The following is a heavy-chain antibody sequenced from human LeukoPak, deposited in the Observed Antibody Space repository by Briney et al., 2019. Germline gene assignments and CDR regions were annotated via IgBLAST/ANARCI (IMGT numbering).Heavy chain of an antibody. V-gene: IGHV1-8*01. CDR2: MNPNSGAT. CDR3: ARALRSWGFDY. D-gene: IGHD7-27*01. CDR1: GYTFTSYD. Sequence: AASVNVSCKASGYTFTSYDFNWLRQATGQGPEWMGWMNPNSGATGYAQKFQGRVTMTRSASINTAYMELTNLRSEDTAVYYCARALRSWGFDYWGQGTLVTVSS. J-gene: IGHJ4*02.